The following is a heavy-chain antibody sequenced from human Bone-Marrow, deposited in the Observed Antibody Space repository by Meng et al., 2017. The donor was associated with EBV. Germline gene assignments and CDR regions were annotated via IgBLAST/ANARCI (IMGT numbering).Heavy chain of an antibody. V-gene: IGHV3-11*01. J-gene: IGHJ3*02. D-gene: IGHD4-23*01. CDR3: ARALRWYHDAFDI. Sequence: QVQLVESGGGLVKPGGSXXXXCAASGFTFSDYYMSWIRQAPGKGLEWVSYISSSGSTIYYADSVKGRFTISRDNAKNSLYLQMNSLRAEDTAVYHCARALRWYHDAFDIWGLGTMVTVSS. CDR1: GFTFSDYY. CDR2: ISSSGSTI.